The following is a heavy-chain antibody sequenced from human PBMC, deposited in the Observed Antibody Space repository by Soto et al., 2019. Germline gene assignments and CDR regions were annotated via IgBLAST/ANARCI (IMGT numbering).Heavy chain of an antibody. CDR3: ANDPGGPYF. V-gene: IGHV3-23*01. CDR2: ISASGGET. CDR1: GFTFSSSG. D-gene: IGHD2-15*01. Sequence: GRSLRLSCATSGFTFSSSGMSWVRHAPEKGLEWVSGISASGGETYYGDSVKGRLTISRDNSKNTLYLQMNSLRAEDTAIYYGANDPGGPYFGGKGTRVTAPQ. J-gene: IGHJ4*02.